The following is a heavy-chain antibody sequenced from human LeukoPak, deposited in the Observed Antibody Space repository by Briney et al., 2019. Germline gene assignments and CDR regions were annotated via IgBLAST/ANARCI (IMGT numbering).Heavy chain of an antibody. CDR3: ARDANRGSFDF. CDR2: IFYSGST. D-gene: IGHD2/OR15-2a*01. J-gene: IGHJ4*02. V-gene: IGHV4-39*07. CDR1: GGSISDRSYY. Sequence: SETLSLTCTVSGGSISDRSYYWGWIRQPPGKGLEWIGSIFYSGSTHYNPSLKSRITISLDTSKNQFSLNLSSVTAADTGVYYCARDANRGSFDFWGRGALVTVSS.